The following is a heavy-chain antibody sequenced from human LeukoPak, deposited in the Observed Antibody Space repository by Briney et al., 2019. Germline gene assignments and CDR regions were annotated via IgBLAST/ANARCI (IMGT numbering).Heavy chain of an antibody. CDR3: AKDLGGHYDILTGYYRGGPFDY. CDR2: ISGSGGST. CDR1: GFTFSSYW. J-gene: IGHJ4*02. D-gene: IGHD3-9*01. V-gene: IGHV3-23*01. Sequence: HPGGSLRLSCAASGFTFSSYWMHWVRQAPGKGLEWVSAISGSGGSTYYADSVKGRFTISRDNSKNTLYLQMNSLRAEDTAVYYCAKDLGGHYDILTGYYRGGPFDYWGQGTLVTVSS.